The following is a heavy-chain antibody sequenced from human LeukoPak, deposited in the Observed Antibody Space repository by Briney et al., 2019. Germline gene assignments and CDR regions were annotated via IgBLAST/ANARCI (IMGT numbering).Heavy chain of an antibody. CDR3: AKGRGYCTGGSCYSDY. D-gene: IGHD2-15*01. Sequence: GGSLRLSCAASGFTFNNYAMNWVRQAPGKGLEWVSSISGGGETTYYADSVKGRFTISRDNSKNTLYLQMNSLRVEDTAIYYCAKGRGYCTGGSCYSDYWGQGTLVTVSS. CDR2: ISGGGETT. J-gene: IGHJ4*02. CDR1: GFTFNNYA. V-gene: IGHV3-23*01.